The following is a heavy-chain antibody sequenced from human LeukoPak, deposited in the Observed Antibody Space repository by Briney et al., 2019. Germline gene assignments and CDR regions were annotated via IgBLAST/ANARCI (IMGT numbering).Heavy chain of an antibody. CDR2: IIPILGIA. CDR3: ARDLDIVVVPAAIPYTRYYYYGMDV. D-gene: IGHD2-2*02. Sequence: ASVKVSCKASGGTFSSYTISWVRQAPGQGLEWMGRIIPILGIANYAQKFQGRVTITADKSTRTAYMELSSLRSEDTAVYYCARDLDIVVVPAAIPYTRYYYYGMDVWGQGTTVTVSS. V-gene: IGHV1-69*04. CDR1: GGTFSSYT. J-gene: IGHJ6*02.